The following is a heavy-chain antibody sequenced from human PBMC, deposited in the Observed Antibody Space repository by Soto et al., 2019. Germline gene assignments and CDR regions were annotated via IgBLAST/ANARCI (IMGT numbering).Heavy chain of an antibody. CDR3: AREEGSATVVIPGRY. D-gene: IGHD4-17*01. V-gene: IGHV1-69*12. CDR1: GGTFSSYA. Sequence: QVQLVQSGAEVKKPGSSVKVSCKASGGTFSSYAISWVRQAPGQGLEWMGGIIPIFGTANHAQKFQGRVTITADESTSRAYMELSSLRSEDTAVYYCAREEGSATVVIPGRYSGQGALVTVSS. CDR2: IIPIFGTA. J-gene: IGHJ4*02.